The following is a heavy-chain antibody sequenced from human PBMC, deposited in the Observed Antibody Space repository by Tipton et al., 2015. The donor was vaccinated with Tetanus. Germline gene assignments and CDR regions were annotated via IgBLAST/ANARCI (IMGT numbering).Heavy chain of an antibody. Sequence: TLSLTCTVSGASINAGGYLWTWVRQQPGKGLEWIGNIYYSGSTFYNPSLKSRVTISVDTSNNQFSLRLSSVTAADTAVYYCARDQGGGRVARLNWFGPWGQGTLVTVSS. V-gene: IGHV4-31*03. CDR1: GASINAGGYL. J-gene: IGHJ5*02. CDR3: ARDQGGGRVARLNWFGP. D-gene: IGHD3-16*01. CDR2: IYYSGST.